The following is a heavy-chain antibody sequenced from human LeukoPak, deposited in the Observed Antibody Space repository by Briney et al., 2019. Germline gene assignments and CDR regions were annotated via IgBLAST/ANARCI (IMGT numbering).Heavy chain of an antibody. CDR2: IWYGGSNK. CDR3: ARVSDRLDAFDI. Sequence: PGGYLRLSCAASGFTFSSYGMHWVRQAPGKGLEWVAVIWYGGSNKYYADSVKGRFTISRDNSKNTLYLQMNSLRAEDTAVYYCARVSDRLDAFDIWGQGTMVTVSS. CDR1: GFTFSSYG. V-gene: IGHV3-33*08. D-gene: IGHD1-14*01. J-gene: IGHJ3*02.